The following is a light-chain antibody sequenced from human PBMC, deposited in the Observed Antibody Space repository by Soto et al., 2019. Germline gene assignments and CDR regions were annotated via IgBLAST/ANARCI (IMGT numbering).Light chain of an antibody. CDR2: DVS. V-gene: IGLV2-14*01. CDR1: SRDVCGYNY. CDR3: CSYTTSNTRQIV. J-gene: IGLJ1*01. Sequence: SLLTQPAPLSWSPGQSITISCPGNSRDVCGYNYVSWYQQHPGKAPKFMIYDVSNRPSGVSNRFSGSKSGNTASLTISGLQAEDEADYYCCSYTTSNTRQIVFGTGTKVTVL.